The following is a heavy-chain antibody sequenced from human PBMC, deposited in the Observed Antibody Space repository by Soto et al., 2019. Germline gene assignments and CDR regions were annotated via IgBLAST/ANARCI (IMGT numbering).Heavy chain of an antibody. D-gene: IGHD3-9*01. CDR1: GGSISSSGYC. Sequence: SETLSVPWSVSGGSISSSGYCWGWISQPPGKGLEWIGSIYYSGSTNYNPSLKSRVTISVDTSKNQFSLKLSSVTAADTAVYYCARGGPHLLRYFDWSPFDYWGQGTLVTVSS. CDR2: IYYSGST. V-gene: IGHV4-39*07. J-gene: IGHJ4*02. CDR3: ARGGPHLLRYFDWSPFDY.